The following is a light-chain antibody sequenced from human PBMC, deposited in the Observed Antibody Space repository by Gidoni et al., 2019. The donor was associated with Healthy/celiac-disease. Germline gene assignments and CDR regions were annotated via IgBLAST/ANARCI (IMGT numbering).Light chain of an antibody. CDR1: QSVSRY. CDR2: DAS. Sequence: ERELTQSPATLSLYAGERATLSCRASQSVSRYLACYQQKPGQAPRLRIYDASNRATGIPARFIGSGSCTAFTPTISSLEPEDFAVYYCQQRSNWPPLTFGQGTRLEIK. V-gene: IGKV3-11*01. CDR3: QQRSNWPPLT. J-gene: IGKJ5*01.